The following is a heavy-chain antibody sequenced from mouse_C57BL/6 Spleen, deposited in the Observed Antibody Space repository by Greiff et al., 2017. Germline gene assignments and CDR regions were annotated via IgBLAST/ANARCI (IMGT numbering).Heavy chain of an antibody. V-gene: IGHV2-6*03. CDR3: ASKDSSGYTLFAY. D-gene: IGHD3-2*02. Sequence: QVQLKESGPGLVAPSQSLSITCTVSGFSLTSYGVHWVRQPPGKGLEWLVVIWSDGSTTYNSALKSRLSISKDNSKSQVFLKMNSLQTDDTAMYYCASKDSSGYTLFAYWGQGTLVTVSA. J-gene: IGHJ3*01. CDR2: IWSDGST. CDR1: GFSLTSYG.